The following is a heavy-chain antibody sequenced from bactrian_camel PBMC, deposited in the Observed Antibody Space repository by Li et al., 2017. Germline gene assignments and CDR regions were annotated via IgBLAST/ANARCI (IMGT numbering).Heavy chain of an antibody. CDR3: AAEASYSGDLFGF. CDR1: GFTFSSVA. CDR2: INSGGDNT. Sequence: VQLVESGGGLVQPGGSLRLSCVVSGFTFSSVAMSWVRHVKGKGFEWVSYINSGGDNTDYLDSVKGRFTISKDSAENTLYLQMNSLKPEDTAMYYCAAEASYSGDLFGFWGQGTQVTVS. J-gene: IGHJ6*01. V-gene: IGHV3S35*01. D-gene: IGHD2*01.